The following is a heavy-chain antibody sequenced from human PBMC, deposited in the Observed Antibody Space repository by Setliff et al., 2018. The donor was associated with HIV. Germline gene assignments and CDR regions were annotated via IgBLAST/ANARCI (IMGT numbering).Heavy chain of an antibody. CDR2: INANSGGT. CDR3: ARIFDSSGYHDF. J-gene: IGHJ4*02. D-gene: IGHD3-22*01. CDR1: GYTFTDHY. V-gene: IGHV1-2*06. Sequence: ASVKVSCKASGYTFTDHYIHWVRQAPGQGLEWLGRINANSGGTDYAQKFKGRVTMTRDTSINTAYMEVTRLRSDDTAVYFCARIFDSSGYHDFWGQGTLVTAPQ.